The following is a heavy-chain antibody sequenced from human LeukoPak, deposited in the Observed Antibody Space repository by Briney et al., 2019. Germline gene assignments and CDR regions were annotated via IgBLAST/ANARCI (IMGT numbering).Heavy chain of an antibody. CDR2: FDPEDGET. CDR1: GYTLTELS. J-gene: IGHJ3*02. Sequence: ASVKVSCKVSGYTLTELSMHWVRQAPGKGLEWMGGFDPEDGETIYAQKFQGRVTMTEDTSTDTAYMELSSLRSEDTAVYYCATVLPIAMVWGFDAFDIWGQGTMVTVSS. CDR3: ATVLPIAMVWGFDAFDI. D-gene: IGHD5-18*01. V-gene: IGHV1-24*01.